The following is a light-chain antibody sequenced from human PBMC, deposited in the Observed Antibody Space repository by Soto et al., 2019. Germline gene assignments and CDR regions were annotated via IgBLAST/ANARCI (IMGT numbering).Light chain of an antibody. J-gene: IGLJ1*01. CDR2: EIS. Sequence: QSVLTQPASVSGSPGQSITISCTGTSSDIGGYKHVSWYQQHPGKAPKLMIYEISNRPSGVSNRFSGSKSGNTASLTISGLQAEEEADYYCSSYTTRSTKVFGTGTKVTVL. CDR1: SSDIGGYKH. V-gene: IGLV2-14*01. CDR3: SSYTTRSTKV.